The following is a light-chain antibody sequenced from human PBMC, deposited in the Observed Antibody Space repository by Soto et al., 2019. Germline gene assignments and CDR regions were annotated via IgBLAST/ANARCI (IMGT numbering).Light chain of an antibody. V-gene: IGKV1-39*01. CDR1: QSISSY. CDR2: AAS. J-gene: IGKJ1*01. CDR3: QQSYSTPPWT. Sequence: DIQRTQSPSPLSASVGDRVTITCRASQSISSYLNWYQQKPGKAPKLLIYAASSLQSGVPSRFSGSGSGTDFTLTISSLQPEDFATYYCQQSYSTPPWTFGQGTKVDIK.